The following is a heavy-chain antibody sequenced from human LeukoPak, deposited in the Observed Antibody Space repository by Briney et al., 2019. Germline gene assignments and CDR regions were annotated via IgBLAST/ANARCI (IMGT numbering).Heavy chain of an antibody. D-gene: IGHD6-13*01. J-gene: IGHJ4*02. Sequence: SETLSLTCAVYGGSFSGYYWSWIRQPPGKGLEWIGEINHSGSTNYNPSLKSRVTISVDTSKNQFSLRLTSVTAADTAVYYCARSLEGSRPFDRWGQGTLVTVSS. CDR2: INHSGST. CDR1: GGSFSGYY. V-gene: IGHV4-34*01. CDR3: ARSLEGSRPFDR.